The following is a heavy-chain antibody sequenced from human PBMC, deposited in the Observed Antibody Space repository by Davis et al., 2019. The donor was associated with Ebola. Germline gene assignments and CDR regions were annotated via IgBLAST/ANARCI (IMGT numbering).Heavy chain of an antibody. V-gene: IGHV3-73*01. CDR1: GFTFSGSA. Sequence: PGGSLRLSCAASGFTFSGSAMHWVRQASGKGLEWVGRIRSKANSYATAYAASVKGRFTISRDDSKNTAYLQMNSLKTEDTAVYDCTSVLLRAGRGNWFDPWGQGTLVTVSS. CDR2: IRSKANSYAT. D-gene: IGHD2/OR15-2a*01. J-gene: IGHJ5*02. CDR3: TSVLLRAGRGNWFDP.